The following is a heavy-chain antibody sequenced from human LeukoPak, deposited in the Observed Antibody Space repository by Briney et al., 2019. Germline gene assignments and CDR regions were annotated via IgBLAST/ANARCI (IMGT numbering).Heavy chain of an antibody. J-gene: IGHJ6*03. V-gene: IGHV3-33*03. CDR2: IWYDGTNK. CDR1: GFTFSDYG. D-gene: IGHD6-6*01. CDR3: AKRGSYSSSSRDYYYYMDV. Sequence: PGGSLRLSCAASGFTFSDYGMHWVRQAPGKGLEWVAVIWYDGTNKRYAESVKGRFAISRDDSKNTLYLQMNGLRVEDTAVYYCAKRGSYSSSSRDYYYYMDVWGKGTTVTVSS.